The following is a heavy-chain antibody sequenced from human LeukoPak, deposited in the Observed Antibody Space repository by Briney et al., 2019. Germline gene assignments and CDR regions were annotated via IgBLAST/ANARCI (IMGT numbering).Heavy chain of an antibody. CDR1: GGSISSYY. Sequence: SETLSLTCTVSGGSISSYYWSWIRQPPGKGLEWIGYIYYSGSTNYNPSLKSRVTISVDTSKNQFSLKLSSVTAADTAVYYCASLKVYSGSYPSPDYWGQGTLVTVSS. D-gene: IGHD1-26*01. CDR2: IYYSGST. CDR3: ASLKVYSGSYPSPDY. J-gene: IGHJ4*02. V-gene: IGHV4-59*08.